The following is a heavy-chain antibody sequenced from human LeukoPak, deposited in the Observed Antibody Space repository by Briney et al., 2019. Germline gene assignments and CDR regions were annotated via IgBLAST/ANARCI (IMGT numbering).Heavy chain of an antibody. D-gene: IGHD3-3*01. CDR1: GFTVSSNY. J-gene: IGHJ4*02. CDR3: TWSGLKIES. V-gene: IGHV3-15*01. Sequence: GGSLRLSCAASGFTVSSNYMSWVRQAPGKGLEWVAQIKTETDGGTTDYAAPVKGRFTISRDGSKNMVFLQMNSLTTDDTALYYCTWSGLKIESWGQGTLVTVSS. CDR2: IKTETDGGTT.